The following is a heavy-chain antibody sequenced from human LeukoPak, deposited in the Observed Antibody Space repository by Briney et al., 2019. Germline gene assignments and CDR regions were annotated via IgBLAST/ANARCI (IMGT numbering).Heavy chain of an antibody. CDR2: IYSGGST. D-gene: IGHD5-18*01. J-gene: IGHJ3*02. V-gene: IGHV3-66*01. CDR3: ARETAMRAFDI. CDR1: GFTVSSNY. Sequence: TGGSLRLSCAASGFTVSSNYMSWVRQAPGKGLEWVSVIYSGGSTYYADSVKGRFTISRDYSKNTLYLQMSSLTAGDTAVYYCARETAMRAFDIWGQGTMVTVSS.